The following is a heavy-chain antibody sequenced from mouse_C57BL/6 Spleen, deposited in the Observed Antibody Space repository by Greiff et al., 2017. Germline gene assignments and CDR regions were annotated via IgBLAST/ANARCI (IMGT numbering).Heavy chain of an antibody. V-gene: IGHV1-55*01. Sequence: VQLQQPGAELVKPGASVKMSCKASGYTFTSYWITWVKQRPGQGLEWIGDIYPGSGSTNYNEKFKSKATLTVDTSSSTAYMQLSSLTSEDSAVYYCARGGYDSNMFAYWGQGTLVTVSA. CDR2: IYPGSGST. CDR3: ARGGYDSNMFAY. J-gene: IGHJ3*01. CDR1: GYTFTSYW. D-gene: IGHD2-5*01.